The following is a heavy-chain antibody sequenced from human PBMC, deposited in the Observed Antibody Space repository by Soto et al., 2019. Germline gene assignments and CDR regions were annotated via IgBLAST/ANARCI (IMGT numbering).Heavy chain of an antibody. V-gene: IGHV3-23*01. J-gene: IGHJ6*03. Sequence: PGGSLRLSCAASGFTFSSYAMSWVRQAPGKGLEWVSAISYSGSTYYADSVKGRFTISRDNSKNTLYLQMNSLRAEDTAVYYCARDSSSSYYYYMDVWGKGTTVTVSS. CDR3: ARDSSSSYYYYMDV. D-gene: IGHD6-6*01. CDR2: ISYSGST. CDR1: GFTFSSYA.